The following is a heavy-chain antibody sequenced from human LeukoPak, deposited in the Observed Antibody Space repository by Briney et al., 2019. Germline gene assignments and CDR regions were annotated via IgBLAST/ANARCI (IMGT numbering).Heavy chain of an antibody. CDR2: VYTDGITT. J-gene: IGHJ4*02. CDR3: AREAYDSSGSYDY. V-gene: IGHV3-74*01. Sequence: AGGSLRLSCAASGFTFSNYYMHWVRQAPGEGPVWVSRVYTDGITTNYADSVKGRFTISRDNAQNALYLQMHSLRAEDTAVYYCAREAYDSSGSYDYWGQGTLVTVSS. D-gene: IGHD3-22*01. CDR1: GFTFSNYY.